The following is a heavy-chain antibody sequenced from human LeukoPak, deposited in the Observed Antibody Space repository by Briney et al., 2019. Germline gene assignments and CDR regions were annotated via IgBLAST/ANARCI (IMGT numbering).Heavy chain of an antibody. CDR3: ARANWGSSDAFDI. Sequence: PGGSLRLSCAASGFTFSSYWMSWVRQAPGKGLEWVANIKQDGSEKYYVDSVKGRFTISRDNAKNSLYLQMNSLRAEDTAVYYCARANWGSSDAFDIWGQGTMVTVSS. CDR1: GFTFSSYW. J-gene: IGHJ3*02. V-gene: IGHV3-7*01. CDR2: IKQDGSEK. D-gene: IGHD7-27*01.